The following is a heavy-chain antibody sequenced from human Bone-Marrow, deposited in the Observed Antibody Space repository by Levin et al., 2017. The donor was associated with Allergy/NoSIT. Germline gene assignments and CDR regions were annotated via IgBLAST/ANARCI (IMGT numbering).Heavy chain of an antibody. Sequence: GGSLRLSCAASGFTFSSYGMHWVRQAPGKGLEWVAVMSSDGSKTYYADSVRGRFTISRDNSKNRLYLQMNSLRVEDTAVFYCVKDRIAGGSSGSSGYYYDGMDVWGQGTTVTVSS. CDR3: VKDRIAGGSSGSSGYYYDGMDV. J-gene: IGHJ6*02. D-gene: IGHD6-25*01. CDR2: MSSDGSKT. CDR1: GFTFSSYG. V-gene: IGHV3-30*18.